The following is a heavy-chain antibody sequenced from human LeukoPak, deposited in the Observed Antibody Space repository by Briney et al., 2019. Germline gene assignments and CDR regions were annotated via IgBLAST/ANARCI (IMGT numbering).Heavy chain of an antibody. CDR3: ARVGWFFDS. V-gene: IGHV3-7*04. D-gene: IGHD6-19*01. J-gene: IGHJ4*02. CDR1: GFTFSTYC. Sequence: GGSLRLSCGASGFTFSTYCMNWVRQAPGKGLEWVANIKHDGSEKYYVDSVTGRFTISRDNAENSLSLRMNSLRADDTALYYCARVGWFFDSWGQGTLVTVSS. CDR2: IKHDGSEK.